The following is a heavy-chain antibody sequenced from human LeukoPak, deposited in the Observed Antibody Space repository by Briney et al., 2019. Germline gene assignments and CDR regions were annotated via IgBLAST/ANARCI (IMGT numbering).Heavy chain of an antibody. CDR2: INPNSGGT. CDR3: AREGHSSSWYGDYWYFDL. CDR1: GYTFTGYY. V-gene: IGHV1-2*04. Sequence: ASVKVSCKASGYTFTGYYMHWVRQAPGQGLEWMGWINPNSGGTNYAQKFQGWVTMTRDTSTSKAYMELSRLRSDDTAVYYCAREGHSSSWYGDYWYFDLWGRGTLVTVSS. J-gene: IGHJ2*01. D-gene: IGHD6-13*01.